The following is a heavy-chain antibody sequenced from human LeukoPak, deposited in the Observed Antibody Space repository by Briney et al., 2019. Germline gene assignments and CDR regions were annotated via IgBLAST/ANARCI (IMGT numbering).Heavy chain of an antibody. J-gene: IGHJ4*02. V-gene: IGHV3-21*01. CDR3: AKANGEYCGCHCRLLDY. CDR2: ISTGGTYM. CDR1: GFTFSSYT. Sequence: GGSLRLSCVASGFTFSSYTVSWVRQAPGKGLEWVSSISTGGTYMYYEDSVWGRFTISRDEAKNSLFLQLNSLRAEDTAVYYCAKANGEYCGCHCRLLDYWGQGTLVTVSS. D-gene: IGHD2-21*02.